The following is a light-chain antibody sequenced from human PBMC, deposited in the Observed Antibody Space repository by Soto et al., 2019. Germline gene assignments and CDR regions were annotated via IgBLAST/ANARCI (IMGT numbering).Light chain of an antibody. CDR3: QQYGSSPIT. Sequence: EIGLTQSPATLALCPEERAAVSCRAGQSVSSNLAWNQQKSGQAPRLLIYDASNMATDISARFSGSWSGTDHNLTISRLEPEDFAVYYCQQYGSSPITFGQGTRLEIK. CDR1: QSVSSN. CDR2: DAS. V-gene: IGKV3-20*01. J-gene: IGKJ5*01.